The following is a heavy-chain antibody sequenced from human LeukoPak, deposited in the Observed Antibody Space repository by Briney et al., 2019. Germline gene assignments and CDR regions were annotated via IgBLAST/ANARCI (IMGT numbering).Heavy chain of an antibody. V-gene: IGHV3-66*01. CDR3: ARVDSGSACAS. Sequence: GGSLRLSCAASGFTVSSNYMSWVRQAPGKGLEWVSVIYSGGSTYYADSVKGRFTISRDNSKNTLYLQMGSLRPDDMAVYYCARVDSGSACASWGQGILVTVSS. CDR2: IYSGGST. D-gene: IGHD6-19*01. J-gene: IGHJ1*01. CDR1: GFTVSSNY.